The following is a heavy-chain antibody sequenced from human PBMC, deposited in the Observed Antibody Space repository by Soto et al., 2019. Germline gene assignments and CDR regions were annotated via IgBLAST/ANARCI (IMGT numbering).Heavy chain of an antibody. V-gene: IGHV3-23*01. Sequence: EVRLLESGGGLVQPGGSLRLSCAASGFTFSVYAMSWVRQAPGKGLEWVSGISGSGDSTHYADSVKGRFTVSRDNSKIMLYLQTNSLSAEDTAIYYCAKALYGGFTYWGQGTLVTVSS. CDR1: GFTFSVYA. CDR2: ISGSGDST. D-gene: IGHD3-10*01. CDR3: AKALYGGFTY. J-gene: IGHJ4*02.